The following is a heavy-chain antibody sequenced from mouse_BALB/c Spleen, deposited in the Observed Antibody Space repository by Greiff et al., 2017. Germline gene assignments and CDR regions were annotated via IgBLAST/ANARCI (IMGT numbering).Heavy chain of an antibody. D-gene: IGHD2-3*01. J-gene: IGHJ4*01. CDR2: INPSTGYT. V-gene: IGHV1-7*01. CDR1: GYTFTSYW. Sequence: QVQLQQSGAELAKPGASVKMSCKASGYTFTSYWMHWVKQRPGQGLEWIGYINPSTGYTEYSQKFKDKATLTADKSSSTAYMQLSSLTSEDSAVYYCARTGWLLADYAMDYWGQGTSVTVSS. CDR3: ARTGWLLADYAMDY.